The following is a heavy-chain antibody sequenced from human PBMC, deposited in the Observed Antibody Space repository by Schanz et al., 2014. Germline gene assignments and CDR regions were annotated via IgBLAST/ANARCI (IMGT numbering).Heavy chain of an antibody. V-gene: IGHV1-24*01. D-gene: IGHD3-10*01. CDR3: TFPTGPFYGSGSCFNY. J-gene: IGHJ4*02. Sequence: QVQLVQSGAEVGKPGASVKVSCKVSGYRVRDVSIHWVRAVPGRGLQWLGGFDLEQGQTIYAHEFQGRVIMTEDTSTDTAYLELSSLTSDDTAVYYWTFPTGPFYGSGSCFNYWGPGTLVTVSS. CDR2: FDLEQGQT. CDR1: GYRVRDVS.